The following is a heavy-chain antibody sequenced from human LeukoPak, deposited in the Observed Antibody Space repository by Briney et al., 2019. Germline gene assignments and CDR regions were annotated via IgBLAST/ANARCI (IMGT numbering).Heavy chain of an antibody. J-gene: IGHJ6*02. V-gene: IGHV1-18*01. CDR1: GYTFTSYG. CDR2: ISAYNGNT. CDR3: ARDFFYDFWSGYSTDYYYYGMDV. Sequence: ASVKVSRKASGYTFTSYGISWVRQAPGQGLEWMGWISAYNGNTNYAQKLQGRVTMTTDTSTSTAYMELRSLRSDDTAVYYCARDFFYDFWSGYSTDYYYYGMDVWGQGTTVTVSS. D-gene: IGHD3-3*01.